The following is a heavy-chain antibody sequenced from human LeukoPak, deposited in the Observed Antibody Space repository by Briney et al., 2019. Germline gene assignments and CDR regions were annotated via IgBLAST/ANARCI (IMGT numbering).Heavy chain of an antibody. D-gene: IGHD3-3*01. V-gene: IGHV3-74*01. CDR2: INTDGSTT. Sequence: GGSLRLSCAASGFTFSSYWMHWVRQAPGKGLVWVSRINTDGSTTSYADSVKGRFTISRDNAKNSLYLQMNSLRAEDTAVYYCARGASYDYPFDYWGQGTLVTVSS. CDR3: ARGASYDYPFDY. CDR1: GFTFSSYW. J-gene: IGHJ4*02.